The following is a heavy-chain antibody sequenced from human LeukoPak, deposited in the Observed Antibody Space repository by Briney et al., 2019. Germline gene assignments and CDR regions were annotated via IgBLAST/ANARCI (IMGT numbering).Heavy chain of an antibody. Sequence: GGSLRLSCAASGFTFSDYYMSWIRQAPGKGLEWVSYISSSGSTIYYADSVKGRFTISRDNAKNSLYLQMNSLRAEDTALYYCAKDYYDSSGYPSFDYWGQGTLVTVSS. CDR3: AKDYYDSSGYPSFDY. D-gene: IGHD3-22*01. CDR1: GFTFSDYY. V-gene: IGHV3-11*01. CDR2: ISSSGSTI. J-gene: IGHJ4*02.